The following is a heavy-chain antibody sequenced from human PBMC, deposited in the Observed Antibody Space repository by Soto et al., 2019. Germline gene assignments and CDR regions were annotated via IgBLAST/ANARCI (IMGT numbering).Heavy chain of an antibody. CDR3: ARDIGSYAYGEGY. CDR2: VYSSGTT. J-gene: IGHJ4*02. CDR1: GGSINSYW. V-gene: IGHV4-4*07. Sequence: SETLSLTCSVSGGSINSYWWSWIRQPAGKGLEWIGRVYSSGTTDYNPSLNSRATLSVETSKNQFSLMLSSVTAADTAVYYCARDIGSYAYGEGYWGQGIQVTVSS. D-gene: IGHD3-10*01.